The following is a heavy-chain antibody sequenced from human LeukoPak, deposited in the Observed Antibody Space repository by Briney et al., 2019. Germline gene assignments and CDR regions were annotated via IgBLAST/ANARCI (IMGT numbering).Heavy chain of an antibody. CDR1: GGSISSNHYY. CDR2: IYYSGST. V-gene: IGHV4-39*01. Sequence: KSSETLSLTCTVSGGSISSNHYYWGWIRQPPGKGLEWIGNIYYSGSTFYNPSLKSRVTISVDTSKNQFSLRLSSVTAADTAVYYCARQAYGGKVDYWGQGTLVTVSS. D-gene: IGHD4-23*01. J-gene: IGHJ4*02. CDR3: ARQAYGGKVDY.